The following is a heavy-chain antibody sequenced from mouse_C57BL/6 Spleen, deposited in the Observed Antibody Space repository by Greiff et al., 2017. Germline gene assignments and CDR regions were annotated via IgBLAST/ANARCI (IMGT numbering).Heavy chain of an antibody. CDR3: ASYGPWYFDV. V-gene: IGHV1-72*01. J-gene: IGHJ1*03. Sequence: QVQLQQPGAELVKPGASVKLSCKASGYTFTSYWMHWVKQRPGRGLEWIGRIDPNSGGTKYNEKFKSKATLTGDKPSSTAYMQLSSLTSEVSAVYYCASYGPWYFDVWGTGTTVTVSS. CDR1: GYTFTSYW. CDR2: IDPNSGGT. D-gene: IGHD1-1*02.